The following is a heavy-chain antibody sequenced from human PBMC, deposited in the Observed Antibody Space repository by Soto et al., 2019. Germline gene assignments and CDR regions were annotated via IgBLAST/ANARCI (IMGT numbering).Heavy chain of an antibody. V-gene: IGHV3-48*03. CDR3: ARLGPMRFRHNWFDP. D-gene: IGHD3-16*01. CDR1: GFTFSSYE. CDR2: ISSSGSTI. J-gene: IGHJ5*02. Sequence: SLRLSCAASGFTFSSYEMNWVRQAPGKGLEWVSYISSSGSTIYYADSVKGRFTISRDNAKNSLYLQMNSLRAEDTAVYYCARLGPMRFRHNWFDPWGQGTLVTVSS.